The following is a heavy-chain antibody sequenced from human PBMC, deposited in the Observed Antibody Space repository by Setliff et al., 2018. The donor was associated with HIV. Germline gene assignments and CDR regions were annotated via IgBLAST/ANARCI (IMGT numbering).Heavy chain of an antibody. CDR3: ARAGRGGGSYWTFDY. V-gene: IGHV5-51*01. J-gene: IGHJ4*02. D-gene: IGHD1-26*01. CDR2: IYPGDSDI. CDR1: EYSFTNNW. Sequence: GASLKISCKGSEYSFTNNWIGWVRQMPGKGLEWMGIIYPGDSDIRYSPSFQGQVTISADKAISTAYLQWSSLKASDTGMYYCARAGRGGGSYWTFDYWGQGTLVTVSS.